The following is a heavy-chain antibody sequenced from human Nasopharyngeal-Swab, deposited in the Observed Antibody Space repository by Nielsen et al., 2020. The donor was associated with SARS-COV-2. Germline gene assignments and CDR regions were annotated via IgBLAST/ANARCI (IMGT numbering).Heavy chain of an antibody. J-gene: IGHJ6*03. CDR3: ARVRYGDSTGYYYYYMDV. CDR2: IYYIGNT. D-gene: IGHD4-17*01. Sequence: SETLSLTCTVSGGSVSSGSYYWSWIRQPPGKGLEWIGYIYYIGNTNYNPSLKSRVTISVVTSKNQFSLKLSSVTAADTAVYYCARVRYGDSTGYYYYYMDVWGKGTTVTVSS. CDR1: GGSVSSGSYY. V-gene: IGHV4-61*01.